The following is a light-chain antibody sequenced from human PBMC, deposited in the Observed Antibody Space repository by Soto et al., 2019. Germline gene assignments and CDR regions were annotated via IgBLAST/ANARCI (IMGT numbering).Light chain of an antibody. CDR3: RSYTNIATWV. J-gene: IGLJ3*02. V-gene: IGLV2-14*01. Sequence: QSALTQPASVSGSPGQSITISCTGTRSDVGGFDYVSWYQQHPGEAPKLIIYEVTHRPSGVSNRFSGSKSGNTASLTISGLQAKDEAASYCRSYTNIATWVFGGGTKVTVL. CDR2: EVT. CDR1: RSDVGGFDY.